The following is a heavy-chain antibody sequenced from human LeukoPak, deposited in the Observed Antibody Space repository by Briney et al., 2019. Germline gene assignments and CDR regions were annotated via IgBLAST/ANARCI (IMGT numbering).Heavy chain of an antibody. Sequence: SETLSLTCTVSGGSISSGGYYWSWIRQHPGKGLGWIGYIYYSGSTYYNPSLKSRVTISVDTSKNQFSLKLSSVTAADTAVYYCARYCSSTSCYFRDIWGQGTMVTVSS. V-gene: IGHV4-31*03. D-gene: IGHD2-2*01. CDR2: IYYSGST. J-gene: IGHJ3*02. CDR3: ARYCSSTSCYFRDI. CDR1: GGSISSGGYY.